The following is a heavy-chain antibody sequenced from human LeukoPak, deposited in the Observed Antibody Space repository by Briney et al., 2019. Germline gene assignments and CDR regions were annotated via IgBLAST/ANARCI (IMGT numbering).Heavy chain of an antibody. V-gene: IGHV4-4*07. Sequence: SETLSLTCTVSGGSISSYYWSWIRQPAGKGLEWIGRIYTSGSTNYNPSLKSRVTMSVDTSKDQFSLKLSSVTAADTAVYYCARDFPLLMTTVTTSWFDPWGQGTLVTVSS. J-gene: IGHJ5*02. CDR3: ARDFPLLMTTVTTSWFDP. D-gene: IGHD4-4*01. CDR1: GGSISSYY. CDR2: IYTSGST.